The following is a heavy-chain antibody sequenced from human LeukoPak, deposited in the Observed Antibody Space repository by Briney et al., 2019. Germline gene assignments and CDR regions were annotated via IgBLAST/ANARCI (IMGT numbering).Heavy chain of an antibody. CDR1: GFTFDDYG. CDR2: ISSSSSYI. CDR3: ARATTVTTGLDP. V-gene: IGHV3-21*01. Sequence: GGSLRLSCAASGFTFDDYGMNWVRQAPGKGLEWVSSISSSSSYIYYADSVKGRFTISRDNAKNSLYLQMNSLRAEDTAVYYCARATTVTTGLDPWGQGTLVTVSS. J-gene: IGHJ5*02. D-gene: IGHD4-17*01.